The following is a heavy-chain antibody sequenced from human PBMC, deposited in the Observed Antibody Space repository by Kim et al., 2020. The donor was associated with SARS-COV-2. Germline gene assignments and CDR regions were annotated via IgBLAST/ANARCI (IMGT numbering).Heavy chain of an antibody. Sequence: GGSLRLSCAASGFTFSSYGMHWVRQAPGKGLEWVAVISYDGSNKYYADSVKGRFTISRDNSKNTLYLQMNSLRAEDTAVYYCAKPVLRYFDWFAGFDYWGQGTLVTVSS. CDR3: AKPVLRYFDWFAGFDY. V-gene: IGHV3-30*18. J-gene: IGHJ4*02. CDR1: GFTFSSYG. CDR2: ISYDGSNK. D-gene: IGHD3-9*01.